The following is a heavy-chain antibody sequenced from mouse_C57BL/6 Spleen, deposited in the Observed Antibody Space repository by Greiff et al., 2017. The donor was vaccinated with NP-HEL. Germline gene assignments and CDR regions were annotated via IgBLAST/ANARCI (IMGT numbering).Heavy chain of an antibody. CDR2: IYPGDGDT. CDR1: GYAFSSSW. Sequence: VQLQQSGPELVKPGASVKISCKASGYAFSSSWMNWVKQRPGKGLEWIGRIYPGDGDTNYNGKFKGKATLTADKSSSTAYMQLSSLPSADAAFYSCARRGAFDYWGQGTTLTVSS. V-gene: IGHV1-82*01. D-gene: IGHD3-1*01. J-gene: IGHJ2*01. CDR3: ARRGAFDY.